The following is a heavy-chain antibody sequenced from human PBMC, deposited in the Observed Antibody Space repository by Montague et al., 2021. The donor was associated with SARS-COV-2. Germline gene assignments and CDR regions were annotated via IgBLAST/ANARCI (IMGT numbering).Heavy chain of an antibody. J-gene: IGHJ5*02. CDR1: GGSISSGDNY. CDR2: FYSGNT. D-gene: IGHD5-24*01. Sequence: SETLSLTCTVSGGSISSGDNYWSWIRQPPGKGLEWIAFYSGNTNYNPSLETRVTISVDPSKNQFSLKLSSVTAADTAVYYCAREDRWNWFDPWGQGTLVIVSS. V-gene: IGHV4-61*08. CDR3: AREDRWNWFDP.